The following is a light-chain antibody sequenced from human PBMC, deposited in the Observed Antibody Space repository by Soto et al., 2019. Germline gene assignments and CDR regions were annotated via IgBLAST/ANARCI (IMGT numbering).Light chain of an antibody. CDR2: AAS. CDR1: QDISNY. J-gene: IGKJ1*01. Sequence: DIQMTQSPSSLSASVGDRVTITCQASQDISNYLNWYQQKPGKAPKLLIYAASSLQSGVPSRFSGSGSGTDFTLTISSLLPDDSATYYCRQYNSYPWTFGQGTKVDI. V-gene: IGKV1-16*01. CDR3: RQYNSYPWT.